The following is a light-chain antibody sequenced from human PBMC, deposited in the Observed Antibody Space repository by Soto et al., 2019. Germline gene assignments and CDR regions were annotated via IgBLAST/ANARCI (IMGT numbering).Light chain of an antibody. CDR3: QQYGSLIT. CDR2: GAS. V-gene: IGKV3-20*01. J-gene: IGKJ5*01. Sequence: EIVLTQSPSTLSLSPWERATLSFRASQSVSSNLAWYQQKPGQAPRLLIYGASSRATGIPDRFSGSGSGTDFTLTISRLEPEDFAVYYCQQYGSLITFGQGTRLEIK. CDR1: QSVSSN.